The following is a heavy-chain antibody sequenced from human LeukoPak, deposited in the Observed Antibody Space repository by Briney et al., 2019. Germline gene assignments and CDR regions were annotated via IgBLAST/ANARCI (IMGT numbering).Heavy chain of an antibody. CDR3: ARGDANWGYYFDY. CDR2: ITWNGGST. V-gene: IGHV3-20*04. D-gene: IGHD7-27*01. Sequence: GGSLRLSCAASGFTFDDYGMSWVRQAPGKGLEWVSGITWNGGSTGYADSVKGRFTISGDNAKNSLYLQMNSLGAEDTALYYCARGDANWGYYFDYWGQGTLVTVSS. CDR1: GFTFDDYG. J-gene: IGHJ4*02.